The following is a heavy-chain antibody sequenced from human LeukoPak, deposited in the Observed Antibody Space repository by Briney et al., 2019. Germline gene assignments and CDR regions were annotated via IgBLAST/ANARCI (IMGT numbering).Heavy chain of an antibody. CDR2: INHSGST. D-gene: IGHD6-13*01. J-gene: IGHJ4*02. CDR1: SGTFSGYY. Sequence: PSETLSLTCAVYSGTFSGYYWSWIRQPPGKGLKWIGEINHSGSTNYNPSLNSRVTISVATSKNQFSLQRSSVTAAATAFYYCAGRRGSSWYLQRYYFGYWGQGTLVTVSS. V-gene: IGHV4-34*08. CDR3: AGRRGSSWYLQRYYFGY.